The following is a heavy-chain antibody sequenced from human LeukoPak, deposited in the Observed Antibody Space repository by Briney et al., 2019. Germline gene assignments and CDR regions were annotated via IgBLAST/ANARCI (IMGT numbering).Heavy chain of an antibody. CDR1: GGSISSYY. V-gene: IGHV4-4*07. J-gene: IGHJ1*01. D-gene: IGHD6-19*01. CDR2: IYTSGST. Sequence: SETLSLTCTVSGGSISSYYWSWIRQPAGKGLEWIGRIYTSGSTNYNPSLKSRVTISVDTSKNQFSLKLSSVTAADTAVYYCAIGNPEQWLGGQYFQHWGQGTLVTVSS. CDR3: AIGNPEQWLGGQYFQH.